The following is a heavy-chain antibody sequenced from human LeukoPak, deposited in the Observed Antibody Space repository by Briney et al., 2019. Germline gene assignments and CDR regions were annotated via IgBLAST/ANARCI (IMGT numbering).Heavy chain of an antibody. CDR1: GYTFTSYG. D-gene: IGHD3-9*01. J-gene: IGHJ4*02. V-gene: IGHV1-18*01. CDR3: ARGVAVLRYFDWLFGGFDY. CDR2: ISAYNGNT. Sequence: ASVKVSCKASGYTFTSYGISWVRQAPGQGLEWMGWISAYNGNTNYAQKLQGRVTMTTDTSTSTAYMELRSLRSGDTAVYYCARGVAVLRYFDWLFGGFDYWGQGTLVTVSS.